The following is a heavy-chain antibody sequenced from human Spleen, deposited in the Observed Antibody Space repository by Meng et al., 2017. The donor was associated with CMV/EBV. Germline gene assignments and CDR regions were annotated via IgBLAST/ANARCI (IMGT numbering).Heavy chain of an antibody. V-gene: IGHV1-18*01. CDR3: ARGDVYFDY. CDR1: CYPFPSYA. Sequence: SCQACCYPFPSYAINWVRQAPGHGLEWMGWISVYSGDPNYVQQLQGRVTLSTDKSTSTAYMELRGLTSDDTAVYYCARGDVYFDYWGQGTLVTVSS. D-gene: IGHD3-16*01. J-gene: IGHJ4*02. CDR2: ISVYSGDP.